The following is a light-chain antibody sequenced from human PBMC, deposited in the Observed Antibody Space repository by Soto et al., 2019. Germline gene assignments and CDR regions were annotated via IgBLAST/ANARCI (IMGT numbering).Light chain of an antibody. Sequence: EIVMAQFPETLAVSVGERATIKCRSSQSLLHSSDNRNYLTWYQQKPGQPPKLLIYWASTRHSGVPDRFSGSGSGTDFTLTINSLQAEDVAVYYCQQYCSTPWTFGQGTMVDI. CDR3: QQYCSTPWT. CDR2: WAS. CDR1: QSLLHSSDNRNY. J-gene: IGKJ1*01. V-gene: IGKV4-1*01.